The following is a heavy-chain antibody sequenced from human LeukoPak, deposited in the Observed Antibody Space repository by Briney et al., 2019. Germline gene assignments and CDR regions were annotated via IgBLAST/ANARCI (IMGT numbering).Heavy chain of an antibody. CDR2: ISGSGGRT. V-gene: IGHV3-23*01. D-gene: IGHD3-22*01. Sequence: GGSLRLSCAVSGFTFSSYAMSWVRQAPGRGLEWASVISGSGGRTTYADSVKGRFTISRDNSKNALYLQMNSLRAEDTAVYYCAKHQYYDTSGFPTSLASWGQGTLVTVSS. J-gene: IGHJ5*02. CDR1: GFTFSSYA. CDR3: AKHQYYDTSGFPTSLAS.